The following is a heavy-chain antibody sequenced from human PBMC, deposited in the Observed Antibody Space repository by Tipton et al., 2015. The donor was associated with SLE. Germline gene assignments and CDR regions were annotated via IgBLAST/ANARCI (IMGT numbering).Heavy chain of an antibody. CDR1: GGSINSSSYY. D-gene: IGHD3-16*01. Sequence: TLSLTCIVSGGSINSSSYYWVWIRQPPGKGLEWIGSFYYTGSTYYNPSLKSRVTISVDTSKNQLSLKLNSVTAADTAVYYCARGLEYDLSAFNIWGQGTMVTVSS. J-gene: IGHJ3*02. CDR2: FYYTGST. V-gene: IGHV4-39*01. CDR3: ARGLEYDLSAFNI.